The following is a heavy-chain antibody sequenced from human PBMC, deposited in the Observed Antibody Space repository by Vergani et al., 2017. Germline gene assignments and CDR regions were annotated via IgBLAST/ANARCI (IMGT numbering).Heavy chain of an antibody. J-gene: IGHJ4*02. CDR2: ISGSGVSA. V-gene: IGHV3-23*01. CDR3: AEQYFVSGNYLFDY. CDR1: EFTFSNYA. D-gene: IGHD3-10*01. Sequence: EVQLLESGGGLVQPGGSLRLTCAASEFTFSNYAMNWVRQAPGKGLEWVSGISGSGVSAYYTDSVKGRFTISRDNSKNMLFLQMNNLRTEDTAIYYCAEQYFVSGNYLFDYWGRGTLVTVSS.